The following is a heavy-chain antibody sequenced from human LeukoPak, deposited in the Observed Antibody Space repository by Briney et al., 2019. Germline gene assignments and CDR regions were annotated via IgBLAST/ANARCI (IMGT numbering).Heavy chain of an antibody. V-gene: IGHV4-59*01. CDR1: GGSISSYY. J-gene: IGHJ5*02. Sequence: PSETLSLTCTVSGGSISSYYWSWIRQPPGKRLEWIGYIYYSGSTNYNPSLKSRVTISVDTSKNQFSLKLSSVTAADTAVYYCARSQYQLLDFDPWGQGTLVTVSS. D-gene: IGHD2-2*01. CDR2: IYYSGST. CDR3: ARSQYQLLDFDP.